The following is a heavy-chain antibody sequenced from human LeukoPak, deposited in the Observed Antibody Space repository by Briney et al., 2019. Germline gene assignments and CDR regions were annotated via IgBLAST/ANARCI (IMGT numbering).Heavy chain of an antibody. V-gene: IGHV1-18*01. D-gene: IGHD1-26*01. Sequence: GASVKVSCKASGYTFTRHGISWVRQAPGQGLEWMGWISAYNGNTNYAQKLQGRVTMTTDTSTSTVYMELRSLRSDDTAVYYCARDGSYSGSFLGGLDAFDIWGHGTMVTVSS. CDR1: GYTFTRHG. J-gene: IGHJ3*02. CDR3: ARDGSYSGSFLGGLDAFDI. CDR2: ISAYNGNT.